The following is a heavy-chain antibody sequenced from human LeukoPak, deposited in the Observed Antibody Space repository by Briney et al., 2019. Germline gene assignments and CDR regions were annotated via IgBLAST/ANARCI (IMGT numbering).Heavy chain of an antibody. CDR3: ARDIASAGMDY. V-gene: IGHV3-7*01. Sequence: PGGSLRLSCAASGITFSRFWMSWVRQAPGKGLQWVANINQDGSEKRYVDSVKGRFTISRDNAENSLYLQMNSLRAEDTAVYYRARDIASAGMDYWGQGTLVTVSS. CDR1: GITFSRFW. J-gene: IGHJ4*02. D-gene: IGHD6-13*01. CDR2: INQDGSEK.